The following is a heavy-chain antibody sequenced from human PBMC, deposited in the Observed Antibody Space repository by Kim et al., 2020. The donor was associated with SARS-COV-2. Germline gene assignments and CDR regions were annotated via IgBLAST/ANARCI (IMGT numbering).Heavy chain of an antibody. CDR1: GGSISSGGYY. CDR2: IYYSGST. D-gene: IGHD4-17*01. J-gene: IGHJ6*02. V-gene: IGHV4-31*03. Sequence: SETLSLTCTVSGGSISSGGYYWSWIRQHPGKGLEWIGYIYYSGSTYYNPSLKSRVTISVDTAKNQFSLKLSSVTAADTAVYYCARTTTVTTFPGNYYYYGMDVWGQGTKGTVSS. CDR3: ARTTTVTTFPGNYYYYGMDV.